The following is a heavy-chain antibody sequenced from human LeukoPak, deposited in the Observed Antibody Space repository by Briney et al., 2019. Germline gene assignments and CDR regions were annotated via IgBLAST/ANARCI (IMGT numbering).Heavy chain of an antibody. CDR2: IIPIFGTA. D-gene: IGHD3-3*01. V-gene: IGHV1-69*13. CDR1: GGTFSSYA. Sequence: GASVKVSCKASGGTFSSYAISWVRQAPGQGLEWMGGIIPIFGTANYAQKFQGRVTITADESTSTAYMELSSLRSEDTAVYYCARVQSNRRITIFGVVRGWFDPWGQGTLVTVSS. J-gene: IGHJ5*02. CDR3: ARVQSNRRITIFGVVRGWFDP.